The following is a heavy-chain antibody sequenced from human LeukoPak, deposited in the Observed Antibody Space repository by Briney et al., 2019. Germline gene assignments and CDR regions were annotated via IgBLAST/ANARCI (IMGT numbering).Heavy chain of an antibody. Sequence: ASVKVSCKVSGYTLTELSMHWVRQAPGKGLEWMGGFDPEDGETIYAQKFQGRVTMIEDTSTDTAYMELSSLRSEDTAVYYCATGASGWSSRWFDPWGQGTLVTVSS. CDR3: ATGASGWSSRWFDP. V-gene: IGHV1-24*01. D-gene: IGHD6-19*01. CDR1: GYTLTELS. CDR2: FDPEDGET. J-gene: IGHJ5*02.